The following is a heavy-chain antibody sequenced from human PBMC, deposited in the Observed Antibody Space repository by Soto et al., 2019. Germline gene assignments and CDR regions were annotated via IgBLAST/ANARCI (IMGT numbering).Heavy chain of an antibody. J-gene: IGHJ6*02. CDR1: GFTFSSYA. CDR3: ARDLAVAGTFDYYYYGMDV. Sequence: GGSLRLSCAASGFTFSSYAMHWVRQAPGKGLEYVSAISSNGGSTYYANSVKGRFTISRDNSKNTLYLQMGSLRAEDMAVYYRARDLAVAGTFDYYYYGMDVWGQGTTVTVSS. V-gene: IGHV3-64*01. D-gene: IGHD6-19*01. CDR2: ISSNGGST.